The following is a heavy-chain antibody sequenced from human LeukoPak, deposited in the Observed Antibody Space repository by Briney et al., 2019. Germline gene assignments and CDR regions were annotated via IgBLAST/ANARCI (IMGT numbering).Heavy chain of an antibody. J-gene: IGHJ4*02. CDR1: GFTFSSYS. D-gene: IGHD3-10*01. Sequence: GGSLRLSCAASGFTFSSYSMNWVRQAPGKGLEGVSCISSSSSYIYYADSVKGRFTISRDNAKNSLYLQMNSLRAEDTAVYYCARHLRRGHHNFDYWGQGTLVTVSS. CDR2: ISSSSSYI. V-gene: IGHV3-21*01. CDR3: ARHLRRGHHNFDY.